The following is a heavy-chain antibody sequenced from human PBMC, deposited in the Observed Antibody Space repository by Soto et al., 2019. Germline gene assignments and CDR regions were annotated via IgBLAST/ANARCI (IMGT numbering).Heavy chain of an antibody. Sequence: QVQLVESGGGVVQPGRSLRLSCAASTFTFSNFGMNWVRQAPGKGLEWVAVIPFDGSKKYYAASVKGRFPISRDNSKNTLYLEMNSLRPEDTAFYYCANDYGDYAGYLEYWGRGTLVTVSS. CDR3: ANDYGDYAGYLEY. CDR2: IPFDGSKK. V-gene: IGHV3-30*18. D-gene: IGHD4-17*01. CDR1: TFTFSNFG. J-gene: IGHJ4*02.